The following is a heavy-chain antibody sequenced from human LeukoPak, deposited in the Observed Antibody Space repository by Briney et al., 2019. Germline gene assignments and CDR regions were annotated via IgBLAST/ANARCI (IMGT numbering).Heavy chain of an antibody. CDR2: IIPIFGTA. V-gene: IGHV1-69*06. Sequence: ASVKVSCKASGYTFTSYGISWVRQAPGQGLEWMGGIIPIFGTANYAQKFQGRVTITADKSTSTAYMELSSLRSEDTAVYYCARSALGGGSYKGDFDYWGQGTLVTVSS. CDR1: GYTFTSYG. CDR3: ARSALGGGSYKGDFDY. J-gene: IGHJ4*02. D-gene: IGHD1-26*01.